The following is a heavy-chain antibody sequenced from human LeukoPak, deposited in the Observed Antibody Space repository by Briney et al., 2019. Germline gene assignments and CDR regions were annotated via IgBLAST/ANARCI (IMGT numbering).Heavy chain of an antibody. CDR1: GFTFSSYA. CDR3: ARDRCSGGSCYGYYYGMDV. Sequence: PGGSLRLSCAASGFTFSSYAMSWVRQAPGKGLEWVSAISGSGGSTYYADSVKGRFTISRDNSKNPLYLQMNSLRAEDTAVYYCARDRCSGGSCYGYYYGMDVWGQGTRVTVSS. J-gene: IGHJ6*02. D-gene: IGHD2-15*01. CDR2: ISGSGGST. V-gene: IGHV3-23*01.